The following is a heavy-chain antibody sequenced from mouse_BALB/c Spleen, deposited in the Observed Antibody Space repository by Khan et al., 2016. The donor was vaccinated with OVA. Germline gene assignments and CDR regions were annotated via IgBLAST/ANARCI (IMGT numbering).Heavy chain of an antibody. CDR2: INYSGNN. CDR3: ARKDYYDYDPFPY. D-gene: IGHD2-4*01. Sequence: EVQLQESGPGLVKPSQSLSLTCTVTGYSITSEYAWNWIRQFPGNKLEWMGYINYSGNNRSNPSLKSRTSITRDTSKNQFFLQLNSVTTEDTATYYCARKDYYDYDPFPYWGQGTLVTVSA. J-gene: IGHJ3*01. CDR1: GYSITSEYA. V-gene: IGHV3-2*02.